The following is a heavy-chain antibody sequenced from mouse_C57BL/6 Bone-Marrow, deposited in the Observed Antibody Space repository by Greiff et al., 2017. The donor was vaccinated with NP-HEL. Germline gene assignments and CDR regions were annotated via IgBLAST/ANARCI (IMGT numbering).Heavy chain of an antibody. CDR2: IHPNSGST. V-gene: IGHV1-64*01. Sequence: QVQLQQPGAELVKPGASVKLSCKASGYTFTSYWMHWVKQRPGQGLEWIGMIHPNSGSTNYNEKFKSKATLTVDKSSSTAYMQLSSLTSEDSAVYYCERGGYSSSYSFYYFDYWGQGTTLTVSS. CDR3: ERGGYSSSYSFYYFDY. CDR1: GYTFTSYW. D-gene: IGHD1-1*01. J-gene: IGHJ2*01.